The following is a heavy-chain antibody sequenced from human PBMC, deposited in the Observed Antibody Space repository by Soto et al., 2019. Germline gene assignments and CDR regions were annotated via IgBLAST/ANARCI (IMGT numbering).Heavy chain of an antibody. J-gene: IGHJ6*02. CDR2: IKEDGSEK. CDR1: GFTFSSYL. V-gene: IGHV3-7*03. Sequence: GSLRLSCAASGFTFSSYLMSWVRQAPGKGLEWVANIKEDGSEKNYVDSVKGQFTISRDNAKNSLYLQMNNLRAEDTAVYYCARDYRYGLDVWGQGTTVTVS. CDR3: ARDYRYGLDV.